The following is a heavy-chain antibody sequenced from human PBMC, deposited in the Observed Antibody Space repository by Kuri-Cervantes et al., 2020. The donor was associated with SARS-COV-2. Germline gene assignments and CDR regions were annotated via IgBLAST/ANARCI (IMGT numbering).Heavy chain of an antibody. CDR2: IYPSESDT. Sequence: GGSLRLSCKASGYTFANYWIGWVRQMPGNGLQWMGLIYPSESDTRYSPAFQGQVTMSVDKSINTAYLQWSSLRASDTAIYYCARLRFLEWLSPFDYWGQGTLVTVSS. V-gene: IGHV5-51*01. D-gene: IGHD3-3*01. CDR1: GYTFANYW. CDR3: ARLRFLEWLSPFDY. J-gene: IGHJ4*02.